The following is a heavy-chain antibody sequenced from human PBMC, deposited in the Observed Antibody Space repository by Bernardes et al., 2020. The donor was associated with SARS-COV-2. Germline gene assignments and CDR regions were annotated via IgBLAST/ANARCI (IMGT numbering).Heavy chain of an antibody. CDR2: IYSGGSDT. Sequence: GGSLRLSCAASGFTFSNYWMHWVRQAPGKGLVWVSRIYSGGSDTTYADSVKGRFTISRDNANSMLYLQMNSLRVEDTAVYYCARSNNYGPDYWGQGTLVTVSS. D-gene: IGHD3-10*01. J-gene: IGHJ4*02. V-gene: IGHV3-74*01. CDR1: GFTFSNYW. CDR3: ARSNNYGPDY.